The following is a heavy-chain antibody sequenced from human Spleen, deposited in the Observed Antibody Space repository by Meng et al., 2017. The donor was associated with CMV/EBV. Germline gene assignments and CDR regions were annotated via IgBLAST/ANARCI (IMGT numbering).Heavy chain of an antibody. V-gene: IGHV3-7*01. CDR3: ARDTYGSDTPGVNFDY. Sequence: GGSLRLSCVASGLTLSTHWMAWVRQAPGKGLEWVANIKQDGSVRYYLDSVRGRFTISRDNAKNSLFLQMDGLRAEDTAVYYCARDTYGSDTPGVNFDYWGQGTLVTVSS. D-gene: IGHD3-10*01. J-gene: IGHJ4*02. CDR2: IKQDGSVR. CDR1: GLTLSTHW.